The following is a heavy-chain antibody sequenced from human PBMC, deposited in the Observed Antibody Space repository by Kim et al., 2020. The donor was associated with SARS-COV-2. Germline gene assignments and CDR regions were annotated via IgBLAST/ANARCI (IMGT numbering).Heavy chain of an antibody. CDR2: NSAYNANT. V-gene: IGHV1-18*04. CDR1: GYTFTSYG. J-gene: IGHJ4*02. D-gene: IGHD1-26*01. CDR3: ARDLQRGRKLDY. Sequence: ASVKVSCKASGYTFTSYGISWVRQAPGQGLEWMGWNSAYNANTNYAQKLQGRVTMTTDTSTSTAYMELRSLRSDDTAAYDFARDLQRGRKLDYWDQGTLVTVA.